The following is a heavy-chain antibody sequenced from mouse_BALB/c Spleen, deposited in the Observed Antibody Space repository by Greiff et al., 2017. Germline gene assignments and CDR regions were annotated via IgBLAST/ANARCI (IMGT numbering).Heavy chain of an antibody. CDR3: APYYGSGAMDY. J-gene: IGHJ4*01. CDR2: IDPSDSYT. CDR1: GYTFTSYW. D-gene: IGHD1-2*01. V-gene: IGHV1-69*02. Sequence: QVQLQQPGAELVKPGASVKLSCKASGYTFTSYWMHWVKQRPGQGLEWIGEIDPSDSYTNYNQKFKGKATLTVDKSSSTAYMQLSSLTSKDSAVYYCAPYYGSGAMDYWGQGTSVTVSS.